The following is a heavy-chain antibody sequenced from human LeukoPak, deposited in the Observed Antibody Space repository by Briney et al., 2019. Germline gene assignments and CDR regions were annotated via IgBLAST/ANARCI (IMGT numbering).Heavy chain of an antibody. V-gene: IGHV5-51*01. Sequence: GESLKISCKGSIYSFTTYWIGWVRQVPGKGLEWVGIIYPGDSDTRYSPSFQGQVTISADKSITTAYLQWSSLKASDTAMYYCARGHFQRWDYWGQGTLVTVSS. J-gene: IGHJ4*02. CDR1: IYSFTTYW. D-gene: IGHD4-23*01. CDR2: IYPGDSDT. CDR3: ARGHFQRWDY.